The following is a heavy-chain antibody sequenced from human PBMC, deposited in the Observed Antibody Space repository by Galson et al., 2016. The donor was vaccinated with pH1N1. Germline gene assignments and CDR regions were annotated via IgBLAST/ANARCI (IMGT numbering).Heavy chain of an antibody. Sequence: SLRLSCAASGSTISSYWMNWVRQAPGKGLEWVANIKHDGSDKYYVDSVKGRFTISRDNSKNTLYLQMNSLRAEDTAVYYCARDHLPDILTDYPVNWGQGTLVTVSS. D-gene: IGHD3-9*01. CDR1: GSTISSYW. J-gene: IGHJ4*02. CDR3: ARDHLPDILTDYPVN. V-gene: IGHV3-7*01. CDR2: IKHDGSDK.